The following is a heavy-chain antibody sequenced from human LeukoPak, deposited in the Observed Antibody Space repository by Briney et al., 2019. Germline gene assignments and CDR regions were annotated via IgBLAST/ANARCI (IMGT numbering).Heavy chain of an antibody. V-gene: IGHV1-2*02. Sequence: GASVKVSCKTSGYAFIAYYIHWVRQAPGQGLEWMGWINPSSGDTMSAQKFQGRLTMTRDTSIRTAYVELSGLTFDDTAVYYCARAQQSIGSYYYLYMNVWGKGTTVTVSS. D-gene: IGHD1-26*01. CDR3: ARAQQSIGSYYYLYMNV. J-gene: IGHJ6*03. CDR1: GYAFIAYY. CDR2: INPSSGDT.